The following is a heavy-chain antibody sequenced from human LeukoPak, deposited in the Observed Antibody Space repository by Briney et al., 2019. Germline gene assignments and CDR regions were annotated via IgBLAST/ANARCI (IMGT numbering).Heavy chain of an antibody. V-gene: IGHV4-61*01. J-gene: IGHJ4*02. CDR1: GXSVXXXXXX. D-gene: IGHD5-18*01. Sequence: SETXSLTCSVSGXSVXXXXXXXXXXXXXXXXXLXXXXXXXXSEXTXYNPXXKSRVTISVDKSKNQFSLHMSSVTAADTAVYYXAXXSNSALGLPYFDHWGQGSLVTVSS. CDR2: XXXSEXT. CDR3: AXXSNSALGLPYFDH.